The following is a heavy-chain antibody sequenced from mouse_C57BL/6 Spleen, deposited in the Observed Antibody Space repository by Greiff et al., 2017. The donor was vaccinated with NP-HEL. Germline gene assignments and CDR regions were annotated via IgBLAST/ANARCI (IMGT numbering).Heavy chain of an antibody. CDR3: TRSGAYYDYDDWFAY. CDR2: IYPGNSDT. J-gene: IGHJ3*01. V-gene: IGHV1-5*01. D-gene: IGHD2-4*01. CDR1: GYTFTSYW. Sequence: EVKLQESGTVLARPGASVKMSCKTSGYTFTSYWMHWVKQRPGQGLEWIGAIYPGNSDTSYNQKFKGKAKLTAVTSASTAYMELSSLTNEDSAVYYCTRSGAYYDYDDWFAYWGQGTLVTVSA.